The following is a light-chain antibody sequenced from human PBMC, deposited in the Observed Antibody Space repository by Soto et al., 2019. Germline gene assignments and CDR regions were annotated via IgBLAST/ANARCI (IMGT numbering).Light chain of an antibody. CDR1: QSVNTN. Sequence: EIVMTQSPATVSVSPGEGATLSCRASQSVNTNLAWYQQKPGQAPRLLIHGASTRATGVPARFSGSGSGTEFTLSISSLQSEDFAVYYCQQYNDWPLYTFGQGTRLEI. CDR2: GAS. V-gene: IGKV3-15*01. CDR3: QQYNDWPLYT. J-gene: IGKJ2*01.